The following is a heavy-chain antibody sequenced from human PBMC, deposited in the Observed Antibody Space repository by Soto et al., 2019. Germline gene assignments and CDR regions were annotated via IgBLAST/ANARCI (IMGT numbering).Heavy chain of an antibody. CDR2: IKSKTDGGTT. D-gene: IGHD5-18*01. CDR3: TTDGDLSRSWRWIQLWLVDY. Sequence: EVQLVESGGGLVKPGGSLRLSCAAAGFTFSNAWMSWVRQAPGKGLEWVGRIKSKTDGGTTDYAAPVKGRFTISRDDSKNTLYLQMNSLKTEDTAVYYCTTDGDLSRSWRWIQLWLVDYWGQGTLVTVSS. J-gene: IGHJ4*02. V-gene: IGHV3-15*01. CDR1: GFTFSNAW.